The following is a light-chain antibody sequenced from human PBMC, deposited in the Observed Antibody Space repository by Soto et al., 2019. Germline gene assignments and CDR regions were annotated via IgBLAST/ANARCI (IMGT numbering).Light chain of an antibody. J-gene: IGKJ1*01. CDR2: AAS. Sequence: IQRTQSPSSVSASVGDRVTITGRASQGISSWLAWYQQKPGKAPNLLIYAASSLHSGVPSRFSGSGSGTEFTLTISSLQPEDFATYYCQQYDSFSVTFGQGTKVDIK. CDR1: QGISSW. CDR3: QQYDSFSVT. V-gene: IGKV1-12*01.